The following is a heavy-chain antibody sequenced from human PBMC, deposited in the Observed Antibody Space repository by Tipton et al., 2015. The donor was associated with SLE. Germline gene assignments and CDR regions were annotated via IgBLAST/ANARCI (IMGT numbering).Heavy chain of an antibody. CDR2: IYYSGST. J-gene: IGHJ4*01. D-gene: IGHD3-3*01. CDR1: GGSISSSSYY. V-gene: IGHV4-39*07. Sequence: TLSLTCTVSGGSISSSSYYWGWIRQPPGKGLEWIGSIYYSGSTYYNPSLKSRVTISVDTSKNQFSLKLSSVTAADTAVYYCARERRFLEWLSPHLFDHWRQGILVTVSS. CDR3: ARERRFLEWLSPHLFDH.